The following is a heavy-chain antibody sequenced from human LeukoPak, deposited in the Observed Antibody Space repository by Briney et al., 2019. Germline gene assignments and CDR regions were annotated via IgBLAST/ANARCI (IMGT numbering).Heavy chain of an antibody. V-gene: IGHV1-3*03. J-gene: IGHJ4*02. Sequence: ASVKVSCKASGYSLTSYSMHWVRHAPGQRLEWMGWINPGNGNTKYSQEFQGRVTMTRDTSASIVYMELISLRSEDMAVYVCARGGFSYAVDYWGQGTLVTVSS. CDR2: INPGNGNT. CDR1: GYSLTSYS. CDR3: ARGGFSYAVDY. D-gene: IGHD5-18*01.